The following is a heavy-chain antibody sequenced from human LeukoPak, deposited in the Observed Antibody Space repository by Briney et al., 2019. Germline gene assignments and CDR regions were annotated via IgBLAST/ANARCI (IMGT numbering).Heavy chain of an antibody. V-gene: IGHV3-21*01. Sequence: GGSLRLSCAASGFTFSTYTMNWVRQAPGKGLEWVSSISSSSYIYYADSVEGRFTISRDNAKNSLYLQMNSLRAEDTAVYYCARRISLILGGFDYWGQGTLVTVSS. CDR1: GFTFSTYT. CDR2: ISSSSYI. J-gene: IGHJ4*02. D-gene: IGHD3-22*01. CDR3: ARRISLILGGFDY.